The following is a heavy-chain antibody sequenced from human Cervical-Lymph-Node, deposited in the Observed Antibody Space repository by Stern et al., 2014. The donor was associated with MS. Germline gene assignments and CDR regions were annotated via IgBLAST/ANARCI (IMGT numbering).Heavy chain of an antibody. CDR2: INPNNGGT. CDR1: GYTFTNYY. V-gene: IGHV1-2*02. CDR3: ARGRGDARPYYFDY. Sequence: QVQLVQSGAEVKKPGASVKVSCKASGYTFTNYYIHWVQQAPGQGLEWMGWINPNNGGTNYAQKSQGRVTMTRDTSIPTAYLELTNLRSDDTAVYYCARGRGDARPYYFDYWGQGTLVTVSS. D-gene: IGHD4-17*01. J-gene: IGHJ4*02.